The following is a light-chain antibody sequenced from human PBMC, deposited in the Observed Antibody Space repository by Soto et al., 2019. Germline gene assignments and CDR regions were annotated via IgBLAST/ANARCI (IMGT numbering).Light chain of an antibody. V-gene: IGKV1-12*01. Sequence: DIQITQSPSTLSASVGDRVTITCRASQRISSWLAWYQQKPGKAPKLLIYAASSVQSGVPSRFSGSGSGTDFTLTISSLQPEDFATYYCQQANSFPITFGQGTRLEIK. J-gene: IGKJ5*01. CDR2: AAS. CDR3: QQANSFPIT. CDR1: QRISSW.